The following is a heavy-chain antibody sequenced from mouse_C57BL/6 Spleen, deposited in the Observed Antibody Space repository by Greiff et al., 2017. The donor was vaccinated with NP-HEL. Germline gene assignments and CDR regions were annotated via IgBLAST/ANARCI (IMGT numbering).Heavy chain of an antibody. J-gene: IGHJ2*01. CDR3: ARGDYDGSNFDY. CDR2: INPNNGGT. V-gene: IGHV1-26*01. D-gene: IGHD2-4*01. CDR1: GYTFTDYY. Sequence: EVQLQQSGPELVKPGASVKISCKASGYTFTDYYMNWVKQSHGKSLEWIGDINPNNGGTSYNQKFKGKATLTVDKSSSTAYMELRSLTSEDSAVYYCARGDYDGSNFDYWGQGTTLTVSS.